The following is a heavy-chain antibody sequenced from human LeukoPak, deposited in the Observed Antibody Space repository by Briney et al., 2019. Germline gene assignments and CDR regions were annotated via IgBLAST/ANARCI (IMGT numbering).Heavy chain of an antibody. CDR3: AKVLEGTTQYYYGMDV. J-gene: IGHJ6*02. CDR2: ISGSGGST. CDR1: GFTFSSYA. Sequence: GGSLRLSCAASGFTFSSYAMNWVRQAPGKGLEWVSAISGSGGSTYYADSVKGRFTISRDNSKNTLYLQMNSLRAEDTAVYYYAKVLEGTTQYYYGMDVWGQGTTVTVSS. D-gene: IGHD1-7*01. V-gene: IGHV3-23*01.